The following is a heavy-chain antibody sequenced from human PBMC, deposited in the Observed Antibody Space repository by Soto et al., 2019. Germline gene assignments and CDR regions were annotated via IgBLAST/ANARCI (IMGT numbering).Heavy chain of an antibody. CDR1: GYTFTGYY. V-gene: IGHV1-2*04. D-gene: IGHD2-15*01. J-gene: IGHJ6*02. Sequence: GASVKVSCKASGYTFTGYYMHWVRQAPGQGLEWMGWINPNSGGTNYAQKFQGWVTMTRDTSISTAYMELSRLRSDDTAVYYCAREGCSGGSCYLDYYYGMDVWGQGTTVTV. CDR2: INPNSGGT. CDR3: AREGCSGGSCYLDYYYGMDV.